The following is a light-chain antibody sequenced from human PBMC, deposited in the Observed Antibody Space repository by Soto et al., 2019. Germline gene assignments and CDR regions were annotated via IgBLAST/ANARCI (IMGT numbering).Light chain of an antibody. J-gene: IGKJ5*01. CDR1: QSVRSY. CDR2: DAS. Sequence: EIVLTQSPATLSLSPGERATLSCRASQSVRSYLAWYQQKPGQAPRLLIYDASNRATDIPARFSGSGSGTDFTLTISSLDPEDSAVYYCQQRNSWPPITFGQGTRLEIK. CDR3: QQRNSWPPIT. V-gene: IGKV3-11*01.